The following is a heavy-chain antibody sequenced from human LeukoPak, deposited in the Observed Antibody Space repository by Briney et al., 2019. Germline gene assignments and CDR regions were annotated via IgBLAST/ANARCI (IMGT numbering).Heavy chain of an antibody. CDR1: GFTFSRYW. J-gene: IGHJ3*02. Sequence: GGSLRLFCAASGFTFSRYWMHCARQAPGKGLEWVSVIYTGGNTYYAESVKGRFTISRDDSKNTLYLQMHSLRAEDTAVYYCASPSSGLSFDIWGQGTMVTVSS. V-gene: IGHV3-53*01. CDR2: IYTGGNT. D-gene: IGHD6-19*01. CDR3: ASPSSGLSFDI.